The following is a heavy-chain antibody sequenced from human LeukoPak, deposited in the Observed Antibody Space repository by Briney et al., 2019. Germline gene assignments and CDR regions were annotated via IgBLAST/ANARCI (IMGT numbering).Heavy chain of an antibody. J-gene: IGHJ6*04. D-gene: IGHD3-10*02. CDR1: GGTFSSYA. CDR3: AELGITMIGGV. Sequence: ASVKVSCKASGGTFSSYAISWVRQAPGQGLEWMGIINPNGGGATYAQRLQGRITMTSAMSTTTIYMDLSSLRSEDTAVYYCAELGITMIGGVWGKGTTVTISS. CDR2: INPNGGGA. V-gene: IGHV1-46*01.